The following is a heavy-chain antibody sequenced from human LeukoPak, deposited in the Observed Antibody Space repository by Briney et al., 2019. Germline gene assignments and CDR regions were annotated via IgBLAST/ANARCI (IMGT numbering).Heavy chain of an antibody. J-gene: IGHJ6*02. Sequence: ASVKVSCKASGYTFTSYGISWVRQAPGQGLEWMGWISAYNGNTNYAQKFQGRVTITADKSTSTAYMELSSLRSEDTAVYYCALTTPYYYGMDVWGQGTTVTVSS. V-gene: IGHV1-18*01. CDR1: GYTFTSYG. CDR3: ALTTPYYYGMDV. CDR2: ISAYNGNT. D-gene: IGHD4-17*01.